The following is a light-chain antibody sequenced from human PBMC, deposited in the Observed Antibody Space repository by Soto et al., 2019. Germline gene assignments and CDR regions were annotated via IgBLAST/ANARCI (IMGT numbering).Light chain of an antibody. CDR3: QVWDIMTDNYV. J-gene: IGLJ1*01. Sequence: SYELTQPPSVSVAPEKTATITCGGINIGDKRVHWYRRKPGQAPVLLISYDSDRPSGIPERFSGSNSGNTATLTISRVEAGDEADYYCQVWDIMTDNYVFGGGTKLTVL. CDR2: YDS. CDR1: NIGDKR. V-gene: IGLV3-21*04.